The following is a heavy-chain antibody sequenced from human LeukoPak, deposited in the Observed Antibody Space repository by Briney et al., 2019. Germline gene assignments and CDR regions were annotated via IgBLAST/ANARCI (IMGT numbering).Heavy chain of an antibody. D-gene: IGHD3-3*01. CDR3: TSYDLTVAFDI. CDR2: IRSKANSYAT. V-gene: IGHV3-73*01. CDR1: GFTFSGSA. Sequence: PGGSLRLSCAASGFTFSGSAMHWVRQASGKGLEWVGRIRSKANSYATAYAASVKGRFTISRDDSKNTAYLQMNSLKTEDTAVYYCTSYDLTVAFDIWGQGTMVTVSS. J-gene: IGHJ3*02.